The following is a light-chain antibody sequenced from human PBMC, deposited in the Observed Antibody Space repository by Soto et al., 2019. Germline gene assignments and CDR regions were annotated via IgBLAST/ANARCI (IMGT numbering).Light chain of an antibody. Sequence: ENVLTQAPATLSFFPGEKDTLSCRASQNGNSHLARYQQKPGQAPRLLIYDASNRATGIPARFSGSGSGTDFTLSISCLEPEDFAVYYCQQRSNWPPTFGQGTKV. V-gene: IGKV3-11*01. J-gene: IGKJ1*01. CDR1: QNGNSH. CDR3: QQRSNWPPT. CDR2: DAS.